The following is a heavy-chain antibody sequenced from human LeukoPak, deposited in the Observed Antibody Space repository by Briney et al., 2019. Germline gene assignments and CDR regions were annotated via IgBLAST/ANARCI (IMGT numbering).Heavy chain of an antibody. CDR2: IYYSGCT. D-gene: IGHD3-22*01. V-gene: IGHV4-39*07. J-gene: IGHJ3*02. CDR1: GGSFSSSSYY. Sequence: SETLSLTCPVSGGSFSSSSYYWGWIRQPPGKGLVWIGSIYYSGCTYYIPSFKSRVTIYVDTPKNEFSLNLSSVTAADMAVYYCARDSITMIVVVITTDAFDIWGQGTMVTVSS. CDR3: ARDSITMIVVVITTDAFDI.